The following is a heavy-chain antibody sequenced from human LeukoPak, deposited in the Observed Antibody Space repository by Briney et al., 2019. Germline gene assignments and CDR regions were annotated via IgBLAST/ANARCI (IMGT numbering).Heavy chain of an antibody. D-gene: IGHD3-16*01. J-gene: IGHJ4*02. CDR3: AKDRDGGSHTRPKGFDY. CDR2: ISESGDKT. Sequence: GGSLRLSCAASGFSFSNYAMSWVRRAPGEGLEWVSAISESGDKTYYADSVKGRLTISRDNSKNTLYLQMNYLGVADTAIYYCAKDRDGGSHTRPKGFDYWGQGTLVTVSS. V-gene: IGHV3-23*01. CDR1: GFSFSNYA.